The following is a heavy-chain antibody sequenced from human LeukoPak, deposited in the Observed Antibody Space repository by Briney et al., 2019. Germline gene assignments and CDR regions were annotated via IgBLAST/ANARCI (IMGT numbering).Heavy chain of an antibody. CDR2: IKQDGSEK. V-gene: IGHV3-7*01. Sequence: PGGSLRLSCAASGFTFSSYWMSWVRQAPGKGLEWVANIKQDGSEKYYVDSVKGRFTISRDNAKNSLYLQMNSLRAEDTAVYYCARDRSGTVVVVAAESDAFDIWGQGTMVTVSS. D-gene: IGHD2-15*01. CDR3: ARDRSGTVVVVAAESDAFDI. CDR1: GFTFSSYW. J-gene: IGHJ3*02.